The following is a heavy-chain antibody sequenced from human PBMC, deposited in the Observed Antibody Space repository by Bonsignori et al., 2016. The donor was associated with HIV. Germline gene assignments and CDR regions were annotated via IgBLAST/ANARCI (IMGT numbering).Heavy chain of an antibody. Sequence: SETLSLTCTVSGGSISSSSYYWGWIRQPPGKGLEWIGSIYYSGSTYYNPSLKSRVTISVDTSKNQFSLKLSSVTAADTAVYYCARSGPDYYYYMDVWGKGTTVTVSS. J-gene: IGHJ6*03. CDR2: IYYSGST. CDR1: GGSISSSSYY. CDR3: ARSGPDYYYYMDV. D-gene: IGHD1-14*01. V-gene: IGHV4-39*07.